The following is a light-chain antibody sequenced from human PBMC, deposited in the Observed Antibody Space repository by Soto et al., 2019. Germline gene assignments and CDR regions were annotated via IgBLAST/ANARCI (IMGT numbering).Light chain of an antibody. Sequence: DIQMTQSPSSLSASVGDRVTITCRACQGISTYLNWYQQKPGKAPKLRSYAESSLQSGVPATFIGSESETDFTLTISSLQPEDFATYSCQHSTTWTFGQGTKV. CDR3: QHSTTWT. CDR2: AES. J-gene: IGKJ1*01. V-gene: IGKV1-39*01. CDR1: QGISTY.